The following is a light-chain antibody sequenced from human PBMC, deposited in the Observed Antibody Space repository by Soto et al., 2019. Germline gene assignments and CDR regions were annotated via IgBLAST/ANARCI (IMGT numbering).Light chain of an antibody. CDR1: SNDIGTYNL. CDR2: ETK. V-gene: IGLV2-23*01. Sequence: QSVLTQPASVSGSPGQSITISCAGTSNDIGTYNLVSWYQQHPGTAPKLLIYETKKRPSGVSSRFSGSKSGNTASLTISGLQTDDEADYFCCTYAGSQTIYVIGTRTKGTVL. CDR3: CTYAGSQTIYV. J-gene: IGLJ1*01.